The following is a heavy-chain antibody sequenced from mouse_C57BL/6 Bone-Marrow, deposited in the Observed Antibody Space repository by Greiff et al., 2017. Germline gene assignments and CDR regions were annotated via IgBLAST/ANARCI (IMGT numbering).Heavy chain of an antibody. CDR1: GYTFTDYN. Sequence: VQLQQSGPELVKPGASVKIPCKASGYTFTDYNMDWVKQSHGKSLEWIGDINPNNGGTIYNQKFKGKATLTVDKSSSTAYMELRSLTSEDTAVYYCARHYGNYWFAYWGQGTLVTVSA. CDR2: INPNNGGT. CDR3: ARHYGNYWFAY. V-gene: IGHV1-18*01. D-gene: IGHD2-1*01. J-gene: IGHJ3*01.